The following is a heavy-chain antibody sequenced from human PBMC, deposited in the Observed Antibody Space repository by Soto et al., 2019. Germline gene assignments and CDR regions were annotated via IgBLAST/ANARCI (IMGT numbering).Heavy chain of an antibody. V-gene: IGHV1-69*06. Sequence: SVKVSCKASGATFSSYAISWVRQAPGQGLEWMGGIIPIFGTANYAQKFQGRVTITADKSTSTAYMELSSLRSEDTAVYYCARDRIEDTYYYYGMDVWGQGTTVTVSS. CDR3: ARDRIEDTYYYYGMDV. CDR2: IIPIFGTA. J-gene: IGHJ6*02. CDR1: GATFSSYA.